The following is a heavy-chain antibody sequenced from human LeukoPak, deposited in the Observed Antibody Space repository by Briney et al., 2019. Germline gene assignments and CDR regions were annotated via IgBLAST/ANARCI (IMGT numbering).Heavy chain of an antibody. J-gene: IGHJ3*02. CDR1: GGSFSGYY. CDR3: ARQDGGLSSGWYEDDAFDI. V-gene: IGHV4-34*01. CDR2: INHSGST. Sequence: PSETLSLTCAVYGGSFSGYYWSWIRQPPGKGLEWIGEINHSGSTNYNPSLKSRVTISVDTSKNQFSLKLSSVTAADTAVYYCARQDGGLSSGWYEDDAFDIWGQGTMVTVSS. D-gene: IGHD6-19*01.